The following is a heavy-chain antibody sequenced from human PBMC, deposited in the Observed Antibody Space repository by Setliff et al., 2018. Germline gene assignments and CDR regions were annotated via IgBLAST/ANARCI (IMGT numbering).Heavy chain of an antibody. Sequence: PLETLSLTCTVSGGSISSSNWWSWVRQPPGKGPEWIGEIYHSGSTYYNPSLKSRVTISIDTSKNQFSLKLSSVTAEDTAVYYCARGDVYSGSYYHFDYWGQGTLVTVSS. CDR2: IYHSGST. D-gene: IGHD1-26*01. CDR1: GGSISSSNW. J-gene: IGHJ4*02. V-gene: IGHV4-4*02. CDR3: ARGDVYSGSYYHFDY.